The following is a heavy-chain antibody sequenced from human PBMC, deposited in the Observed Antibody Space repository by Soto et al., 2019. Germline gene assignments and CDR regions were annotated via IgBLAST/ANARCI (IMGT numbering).Heavy chain of an antibody. CDR3: ARDVAVDGRPGGLNY. J-gene: IGHJ4*02. Sequence: PSETLSLTCAVSGYSISSGYYWGWIRQPPGKGLEWIGSIYHSGSTYYNPSLKSRVTISVDTSKNQFSLKLSSVTAADTAVYYCARDVAVDGRPGGLNYWGQGTLVTVSS. CDR1: GYSISSGYY. D-gene: IGHD6-19*01. CDR2: IYHSGST. V-gene: IGHV4-38-2*02.